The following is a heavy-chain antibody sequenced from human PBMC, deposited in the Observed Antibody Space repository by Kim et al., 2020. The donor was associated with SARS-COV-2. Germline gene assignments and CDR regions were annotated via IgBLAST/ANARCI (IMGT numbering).Heavy chain of an antibody. CDR1: GYSISSGYY. Sequence: SETLSLTCTVSGYSISSGYYWGWIRQPPGKGLEWIGSIYHSGSTYYNPSLKSRVTISVDTSKNQFSLKLSSVTAADTAVYYCAGLSSGSYRRWFDPWGQGTLVTVSS. D-gene: IGHD1-26*01. CDR3: AGLSSGSYRRWFDP. V-gene: IGHV4-38-2*02. CDR2: IYHSGST. J-gene: IGHJ5*02.